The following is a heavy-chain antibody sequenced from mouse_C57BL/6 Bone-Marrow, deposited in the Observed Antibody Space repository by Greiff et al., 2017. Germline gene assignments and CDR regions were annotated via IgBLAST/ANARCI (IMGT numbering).Heavy chain of an antibody. D-gene: IGHD3-2*02. Sequence: QVQLQQSGAELVMPGASVKLSCKASGYTFTSYWMHWVKQRPGQGLEWIGEIDPSDSYTNYNQKFKGKSTLTVDKSSSTAYMQLSSLTSEDSAVYYCARWGALASSGYEGVDYWGQGTTLTVSS. CDR1: GYTFTSYW. CDR3: ARWGALASSGYEGVDY. CDR2: IDPSDSYT. V-gene: IGHV1-69*01. J-gene: IGHJ2*01.